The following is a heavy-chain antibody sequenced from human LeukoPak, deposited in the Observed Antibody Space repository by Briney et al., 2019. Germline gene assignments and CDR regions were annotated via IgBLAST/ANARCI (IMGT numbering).Heavy chain of an antibody. CDR2: IYYSGST. D-gene: IGHD1-26*01. Sequence: GSLRLSCAASGFTFSSYAMSWIRQPPGKGLEWIGSIYYSGSTYYNPSLKSRVTISVDTSKNQFSLKLSSVTAADTAVYYCARLAWELLDYFDYWGQGTLVTVSS. CDR1: GFTFSSYA. CDR3: ARLAWELLDYFDY. V-gene: IGHV4-39*01. J-gene: IGHJ4*02.